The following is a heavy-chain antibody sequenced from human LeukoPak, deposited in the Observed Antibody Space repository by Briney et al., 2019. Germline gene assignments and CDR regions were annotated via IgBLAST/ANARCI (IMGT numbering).Heavy chain of an antibody. CDR3: ARRMATVTDAFDI. CDR1: GDSLTSNF. CDR2: VFHSGTT. D-gene: IGHD5-24*01. Sequence: KPSETLSLTCNVSGDSLTSNFWSWTRQTPGKGLEWIGYVFHSGTTNYSPSLKSRVTISLDASKKQIYLRLASVTAADTALYYCARRMATVTDAFDIWGRGTMVSVSS. J-gene: IGHJ3*02. V-gene: IGHV4-59*08.